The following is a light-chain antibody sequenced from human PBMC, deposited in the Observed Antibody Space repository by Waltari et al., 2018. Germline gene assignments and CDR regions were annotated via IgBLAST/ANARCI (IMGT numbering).Light chain of an antibody. J-gene: IGKJ4*01. CDR1: QSLSSGY. V-gene: IGKV3-20*01. CDR2: AAS. CDR3: QQYGSSPLT. Sequence: EIVLTQSPGTLSLSQGERATLSCRASQSLSSGYLAWYQQKPGQAPRVLIYAASSRATGIPDRFSGSGSGTDFTLTISRLEPEDFAVYYCQQYGSSPLTFGGGTKVEIK.